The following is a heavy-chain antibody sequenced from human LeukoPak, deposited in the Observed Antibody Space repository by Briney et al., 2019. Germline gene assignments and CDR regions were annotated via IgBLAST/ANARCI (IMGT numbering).Heavy chain of an antibody. Sequence: ASEKVSCKASGYTFTGYYMHWVRQAPGQGLEWMGWINPNSGGTNYAQKFQGRVTMTRDTSISTAYMELSRLRSDDTAVYYCARVESIAAAGYFDYWGQGTLVTVSS. CDR2: INPNSGGT. CDR1: GYTFTGYY. V-gene: IGHV1-2*02. D-gene: IGHD6-13*01. CDR3: ARVESIAAAGYFDY. J-gene: IGHJ4*02.